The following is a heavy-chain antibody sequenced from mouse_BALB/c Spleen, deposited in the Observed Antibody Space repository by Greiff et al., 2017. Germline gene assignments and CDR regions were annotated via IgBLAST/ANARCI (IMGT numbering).Heavy chain of an antibody. CDR3: ARTATTASFAD. D-gene: IGHD1-2*01. CDR1: GYTFTSYW. Sequence: QVQLQQSGAELAKPGASVKMSCKASGYTFTSYWMHWVKQRPGQGLEWIGYINPSTGYTEYNQKFKDKATLTADKSSSTAYMQLSSLTSEDSAVYYCARTATTASFADWGQGTLVTVSA. V-gene: IGHV1-7*01. J-gene: IGHJ3*01. CDR2: INPSTGYT.